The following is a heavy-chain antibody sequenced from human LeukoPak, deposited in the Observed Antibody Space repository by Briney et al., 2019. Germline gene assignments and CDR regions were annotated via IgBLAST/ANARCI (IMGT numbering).Heavy chain of an antibody. CDR3: ATNLKYSSSFDYYYYMDV. V-gene: IGHV3-23*01. CDR1: GFTFSSYA. Sequence: GGSLRLSCAASGFTFSSYAMSWVRQAPGKGLEWVSAISGSGGSTYYADSAKGRFTISRDNSKNTLYLQMNSLRAEDTAVYYCATNLKYSSSFDYYYYMDVWGKGTTITVSS. CDR2: ISGSGGST. D-gene: IGHD6-6*01. J-gene: IGHJ6*03.